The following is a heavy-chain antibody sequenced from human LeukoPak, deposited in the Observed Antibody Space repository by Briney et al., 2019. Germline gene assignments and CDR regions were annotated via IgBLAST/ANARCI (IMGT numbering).Heavy chain of an antibody. CDR3: ARDRSSGYYGSFDY. D-gene: IGHD3-10*01. J-gene: IGHJ4*02. CDR2: ISSSSSTI. V-gene: IGHV3-48*01. CDR1: GFTFSSYS. Sequence: GGSLRLSCAASGFTFSSYSMNWVRQAPGKGLEWVSYISSSSSTIYYADSVKGRFTISRDDAKNSLYLQMNSLRAEDTAVYYCARDRSSGYYGSFDYWGQGTLVTVSS.